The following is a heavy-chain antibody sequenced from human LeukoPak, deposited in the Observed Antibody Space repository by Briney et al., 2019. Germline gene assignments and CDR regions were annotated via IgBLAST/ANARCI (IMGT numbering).Heavy chain of an antibody. CDR1: VYTFINYY. CDR2: NNPSSGGT. D-gene: IGHD2-21*02. V-gene: IGHV1-46*01. CDR3: ARDPSYCGGDCYAFDM. J-gene: IGHJ3*02. Sequence: GASVKVSSTASVYTFINYYLHWVRQTPGQRLERMGINNPSSGGTSYAQKVQGRVTMTRATSTSTVYMELSSLRPEDTAVYYCARDPSYCGGDCYAFDMWGQGTMVTVSS.